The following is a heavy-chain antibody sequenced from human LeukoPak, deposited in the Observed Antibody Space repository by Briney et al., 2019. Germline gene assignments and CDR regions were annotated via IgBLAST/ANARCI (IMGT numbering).Heavy chain of an antibody. D-gene: IGHD5-12*01. J-gene: IGHJ4*02. V-gene: IGHV3-7*01. CDR1: GFTFSNYW. CDR3: VRDGGVSGYDLLDY. Sequence: GGSLRLSCAASGFTFSNYWMSWVRQAPGKGLEGVAHINQDGSEEHYMHSVNARSIISRANAKNSLSLQMASLSAEATAVYYCVRDGGVSGYDLLDYWGQGTLVTVSS. CDR2: INQDGSEE.